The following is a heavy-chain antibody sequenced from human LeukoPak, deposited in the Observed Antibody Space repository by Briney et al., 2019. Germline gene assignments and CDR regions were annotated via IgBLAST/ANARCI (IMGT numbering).Heavy chain of an antibody. CDR2: ISGSGGST. CDR1: GFTFSTYA. Sequence: AGSLRLSCAASGFTFSTYAMSWVRQAPGTGLEWVSVISGSGGSTYYTDSVKGRFTISRDNSESTLYLQMNSLRAEDTAVYYCAKEGGLFDSSGYSESWGQGTLVSVSS. V-gene: IGHV3-23*01. CDR3: AKEGGLFDSSGYSES. D-gene: IGHD3-22*01. J-gene: IGHJ5*02.